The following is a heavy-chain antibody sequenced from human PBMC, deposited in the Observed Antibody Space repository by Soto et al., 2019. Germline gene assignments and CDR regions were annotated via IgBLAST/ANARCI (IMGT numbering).Heavy chain of an antibody. Sequence: GGSLRLSCAASGFTFSSYSMNWVRQAPGKGLEWVSSISSSSSYIYYADSVKGRFTISRDNAKNSLYLQMNSLIAEDTAVYYCARDSLYYYDSSGYYAFDIWGQGTMVTVSS. CDR2: ISSSSSYI. J-gene: IGHJ3*02. CDR1: GFTFSSYS. CDR3: ARDSLYYYDSSGYYAFDI. D-gene: IGHD3-22*01. V-gene: IGHV3-21*01.